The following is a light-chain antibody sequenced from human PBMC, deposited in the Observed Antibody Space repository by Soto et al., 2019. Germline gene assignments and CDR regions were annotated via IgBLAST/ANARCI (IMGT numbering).Light chain of an antibody. CDR2: DVS. V-gene: IGLV2-14*01. Sequence: QSALTQPASVSGSPGQSITIPRTGTSSDVGGYNYVSWYQQYPGKAPKLMIYDVSNRPSGVSNRFSASKSGNTASLTISGLQAEDEANYYCSSYTSHNLVLFGGGTKLTVL. CDR3: SSYTSHNLVL. J-gene: IGLJ2*01. CDR1: SSDVGGYNY.